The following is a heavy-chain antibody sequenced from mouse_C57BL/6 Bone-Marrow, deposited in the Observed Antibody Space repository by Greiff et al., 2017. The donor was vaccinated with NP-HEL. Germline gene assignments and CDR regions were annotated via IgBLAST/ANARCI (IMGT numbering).Heavy chain of an antibody. CDR1: GYTFTSYW. J-gene: IGHJ4*01. CDR2: IHPNSGST. V-gene: IGHV1-64*01. CDR3: ASWELTGYAMDN. Sequence: QVQLQQPGAELVKPGASVKLSCKASGYTFTSYWMHWVKQRPGQGLEWIGMIHPNSGSTNYNEKFKSKATLTVDKSSSTAYMQLSSLTSEDSAVYYCASWELTGYAMDNGGQGTSVTVSS. D-gene: IGHD4-1*01.